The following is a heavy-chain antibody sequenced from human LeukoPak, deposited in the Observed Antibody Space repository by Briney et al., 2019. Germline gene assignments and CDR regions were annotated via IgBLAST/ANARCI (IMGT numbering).Heavy chain of an antibody. J-gene: IGHJ4*02. CDR1: GFIFTSYN. D-gene: IGHD2/OR15-2a*01. CDR2: ISISSDAI. CDR3: ARGAREYDW. Sequence: GGSLRLSCVASGFIFTSYNMNWVRQAPGKGLEWISYISISSDAIYYADSVKGRFTISRDNAKNSVYLQMNGLRAEDTAVYFCARGAREYDWWGQGTLVTVSS. V-gene: IGHV3-48*01.